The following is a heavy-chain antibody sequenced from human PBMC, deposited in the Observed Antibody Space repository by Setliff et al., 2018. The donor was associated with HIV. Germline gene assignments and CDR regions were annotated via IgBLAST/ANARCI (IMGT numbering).Heavy chain of an antibody. Sequence: SETLSLTCTVSGGSFSSYHWSWIRHRAGKGLEWIGHIYASGSTNYKASLKSRVTISADTSKNQFSLRLSSVTVADTAVYYCAGMFFYGSGSKSDFDYWGQGTQVTVSS. V-gene: IGHV4-4*07. CDR1: GGSFSSYH. CDR3: AGMFFYGSGSKSDFDY. D-gene: IGHD3-10*01. J-gene: IGHJ4*02. CDR2: IYASGST.